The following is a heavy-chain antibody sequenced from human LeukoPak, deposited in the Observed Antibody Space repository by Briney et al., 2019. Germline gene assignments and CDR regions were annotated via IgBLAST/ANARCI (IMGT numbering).Heavy chain of an antibody. D-gene: IGHD6-19*01. CDR2: ISYDGSNK. CDR3: ASSKVAGPRGDY. V-gene: IGHV3-30*04. Sequence: PGRSLRLSCAASGFTFSSYAMHWVRQAPGKGLEWVAVISYDGSNKYYADSVKGRFTISRDNSKNTLYPQMNSLRAEDTAVYYCASSKVAGPRGDYWGQGTLVTVSS. CDR1: GFTFSSYA. J-gene: IGHJ4*02.